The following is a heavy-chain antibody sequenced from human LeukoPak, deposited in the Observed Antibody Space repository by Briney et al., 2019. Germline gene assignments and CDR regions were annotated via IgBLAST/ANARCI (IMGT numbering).Heavy chain of an antibody. CDR2: ISSGGTTI. Sequence: MPGGSLRLSCAASGFGFSDHYVTWICQAPGKGLEWVSYISSGGTTIYYADSVKGRFTMSRDDARNSPYLQMDSLRSEDTAVYYCNSGSYHYHDVDVWGQGTTVTVSS. J-gene: IGHJ6*02. CDR1: GFGFSDHY. CDR3: NSGSYHYHDVDV. V-gene: IGHV3-11*01. D-gene: IGHD1-26*01.